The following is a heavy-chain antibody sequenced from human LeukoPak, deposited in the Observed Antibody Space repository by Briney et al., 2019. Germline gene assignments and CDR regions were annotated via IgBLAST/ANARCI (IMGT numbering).Heavy chain of an antibody. D-gene: IGHD1-26*01. CDR3: ARDGSGSYFHYYMDV. Sequence: GGSLRLSCAASGFTFSSYSMNWVRQAPGKGLEWVSSISGSSSYIYYADSVKGRFTISRDNAKNSLYLQMNSLRAEDTAVYYCARDGSGSYFHYYMDVWGKGTTVTVSS. CDR2: ISGSSSYI. CDR1: GFTFSSYS. J-gene: IGHJ6*03. V-gene: IGHV3-21*01.